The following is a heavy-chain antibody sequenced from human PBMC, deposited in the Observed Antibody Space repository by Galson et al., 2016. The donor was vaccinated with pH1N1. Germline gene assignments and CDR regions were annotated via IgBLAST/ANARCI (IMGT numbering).Heavy chain of an antibody. CDR3: ARDSEYSGHEGFH. CDR2: ILYDGTNE. V-gene: IGHV3-30*04. D-gene: IGHD5-12*01. Sequence: SLRLSCAASGFTFTSYAMHWVRQAPGKGLEWVAAILYDGTNEYYADSVKGRFTISRDKTQSTVYLQMNSLRTEDTAVYYCARDSEYSGHEGFHWAQGTLGIVSS. CDR1: GFTFTSYA. J-gene: IGHJ4*02.